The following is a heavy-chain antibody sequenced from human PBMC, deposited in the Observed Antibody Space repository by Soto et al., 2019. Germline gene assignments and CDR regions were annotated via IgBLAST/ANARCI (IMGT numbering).Heavy chain of an antibody. Sequence: SVTMSLTCAFVGVYTGDYYWPLIRQPPGQGLESLGYVYFRGRTSYNPSLKSRVAMSVDTSKSQFSLRLRSVTAADTAMYYGARSVYVRGDNYHFDYWGQGLLVTVSS. J-gene: IGHJ4*02. CDR2: VYFRGRT. D-gene: IGHD3-10*02. CDR1: GVYTGDYY. CDR3: ARSVYVRGDNYHFDY. V-gene: IGHV4-59*01.